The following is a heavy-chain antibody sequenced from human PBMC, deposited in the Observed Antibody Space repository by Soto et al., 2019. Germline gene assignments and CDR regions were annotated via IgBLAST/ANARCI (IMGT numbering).Heavy chain of an antibody. Sequence: PGGSLRLSCAASGFTFSSYAMSWVRQAPGKGLEWVSAISGSGGSTYYADSVKGRFTISRDNSKNTLYLQMNSLRAEDTAVYYCAKDRPDYDFWSGYYSKIGYYYYGMDVWGQGTTVTVSS. CDR3: AKDRPDYDFWSGYYSKIGYYYYGMDV. J-gene: IGHJ6*02. CDR1: GFTFSSYA. V-gene: IGHV3-23*01. D-gene: IGHD3-3*01. CDR2: ISGSGGST.